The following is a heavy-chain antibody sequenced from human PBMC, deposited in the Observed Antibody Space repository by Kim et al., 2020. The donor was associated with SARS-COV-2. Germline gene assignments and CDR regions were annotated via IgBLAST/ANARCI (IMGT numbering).Heavy chain of an antibody. D-gene: IGHD6-19*01. V-gene: IGHV3-53*01. CDR3: SRERRSRSGGSAWWYFDL. CDR2: ICGGGNT. CDR1: GFTVSNNY. J-gene: IGHJ2*01. Sequence: GGSLRLSCAASGFTVSNNYMSWVRQAPGKGLEWVSGICGGGNTYNADSVKGRNTISSYNCENSLYLQLHSLKAQGIAVNYCSRERRSRSGGSAWWYFDL.